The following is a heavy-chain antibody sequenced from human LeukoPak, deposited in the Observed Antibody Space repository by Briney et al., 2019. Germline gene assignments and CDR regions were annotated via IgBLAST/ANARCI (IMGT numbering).Heavy chain of an antibody. V-gene: IGHV3-74*01. J-gene: IGHJ3*02. CDR3: ARSGRGGAFDI. Sequence: GGSLRLSCAGSGFTLNSNWMHWVRQGPGKGLVWVSRIYSDGSRTNYADSVKGRFTISGDNAKNTLYLQMNSLRAEDTAVYYCARSGRGGAFDIWGQGTMVTVSS. CDR1: GFTLNSNW. CDR2: IYSDGSRT. D-gene: IGHD1-26*01.